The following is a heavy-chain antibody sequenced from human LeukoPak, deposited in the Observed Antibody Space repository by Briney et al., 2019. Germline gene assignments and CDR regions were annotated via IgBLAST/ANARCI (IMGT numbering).Heavy chain of an antibody. V-gene: IGHV4-39*01. J-gene: IGHJ4*02. CDR2: IYYSGST. D-gene: IGHD6-19*01. Sequence: NPSETLSLTCTVSGGSISSSSYCWGWIRQPPGKGLEWIGSIYYSGSTYYNPSLKSRVTISVDTSKNQFSLKLSSVTAADTAVYYCARHEGDLWLVPFDYWGQGTLVTVSS. CDR1: GGSISSSSYC. CDR3: ARHEGDLWLVPFDY.